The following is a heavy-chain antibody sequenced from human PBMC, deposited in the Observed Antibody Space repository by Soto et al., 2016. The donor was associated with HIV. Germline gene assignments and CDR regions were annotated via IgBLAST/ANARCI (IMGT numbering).Heavy chain of an antibody. Sequence: QVQLQESGPRLVKPSETLSLNCTVSGSPMSTYYWSWIRQTPGKGLEWIGNIYYSGSINYNPSLKSRVTILVDMSKSQFFLKMKSVSTADTAVYYCAXETGNDDSDWPQSEYYMDVWGKGTTVIVSS. V-gene: IGHV4-59*01. CDR3: AXETGNDDSDWPQSEYYMDV. CDR2: IYYSGSI. J-gene: IGHJ6*03. D-gene: IGHD3-9*01. CDR1: GSPMSTYY.